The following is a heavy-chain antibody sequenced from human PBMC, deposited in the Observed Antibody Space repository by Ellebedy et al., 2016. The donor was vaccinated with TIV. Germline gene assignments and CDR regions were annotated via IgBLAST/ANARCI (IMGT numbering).Heavy chain of an antibody. D-gene: IGHD2-15*01. CDR2: IRPSDSDA. Sequence: GESLKISCKGSGYSFTSYWIGWVRQMPGKGLEWMGVIRPSDSDAHYSPSFQGQVTISADESINTAYLQWSSLKASDTAIYYCARRIYSDPRFDPWGQGTLVTVSS. V-gene: IGHV5-51*01. CDR1: GYSFTSYW. CDR3: ARRIYSDPRFDP. J-gene: IGHJ5*02.